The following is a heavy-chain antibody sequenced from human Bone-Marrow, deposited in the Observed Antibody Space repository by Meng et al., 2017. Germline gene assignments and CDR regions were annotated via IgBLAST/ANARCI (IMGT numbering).Heavy chain of an antibody. V-gene: IGHV3-7*01. Sequence: GESLKISCAASGFTFSSYEMNWVRQAPGKGLEWVANIKQDGSEKYYVDSVKGRFTISRDNAKNSLYLQMNSLRAEDTAVYYCARVERAFDIWGQGTMVT. D-gene: IGHD1-1*01. CDR2: IKQDGSEK. CDR3: ARVERAFDI. J-gene: IGHJ3*02. CDR1: GFTFSSYE.